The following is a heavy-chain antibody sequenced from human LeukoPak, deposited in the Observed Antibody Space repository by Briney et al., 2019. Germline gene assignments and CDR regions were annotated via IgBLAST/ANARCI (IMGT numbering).Heavy chain of an antibody. D-gene: IGHD3-10*01. CDR1: GGSISSYY. CDR3: ASLNYYGSVSLDY. J-gene: IGHJ4*02. CDR2: IYYSGST. Sequence: PSETLSLTCIVSGGSISSYYWSWIRQPPGKGLEWIGYIYYSGSTDYNPSLKSRVTISVDTSKNQFSLKLSSVTAADTAVYYCASLNYYGSVSLDYWGQGTLVTVSS. V-gene: IGHV4-59*01.